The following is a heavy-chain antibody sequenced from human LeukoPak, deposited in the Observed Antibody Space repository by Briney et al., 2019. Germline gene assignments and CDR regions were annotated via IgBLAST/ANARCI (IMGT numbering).Heavy chain of an antibody. D-gene: IGHD1-26*01. V-gene: IGHV1-2*02. J-gene: IGHJ4*02. CDR1: GYSFTNYD. Sequence: ASVKVSCKASGYSFTNYDINWVRQATGQGLEWMEWINPNNGDTNSAQKFQGRVTMTRDTSITTVYMELSRLTSDDTAVYYCARVNGEWEPLEYWGQGTLVTVSS. CDR3: ARVNGEWEPLEY. CDR2: INPNNGDT.